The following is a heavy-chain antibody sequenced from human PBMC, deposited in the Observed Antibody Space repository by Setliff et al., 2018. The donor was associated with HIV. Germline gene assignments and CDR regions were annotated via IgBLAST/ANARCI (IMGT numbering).Heavy chain of an antibody. CDR3: ARDLNRGYSGYVYNWFDP. D-gene: IGHD5-12*01. J-gene: IGHJ5*02. CDR2: IYYSGST. CDR1: GGSISSSSYY. V-gene: IGHV4-39*07. Sequence: SETLSLTCTVSGGSISSSSYYWGWIRQPPGKGLEWIGSIYYSGSTYYNPSLKSRVTISVDTLKNQFSLKLSSVIAADTAVYYCARDLNRGYSGYVYNWFDPWGQGTLVTVSS.